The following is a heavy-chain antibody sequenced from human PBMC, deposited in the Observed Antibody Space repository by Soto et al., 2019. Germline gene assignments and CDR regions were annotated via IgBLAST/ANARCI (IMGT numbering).Heavy chain of an antibody. D-gene: IGHD2-2*01. Sequence: QVQLVQSGTEVKKPGASVKVSCKASGYTFNSYGISWVRQAPGQGLEWMAWIRASNGDTNYAQNLQGRVTVTIETSTSTAYMELRSLRSDDTAMYYCVRDSFGHAIFGYWGQGTLVTVSS. CDR2: IRASNGDT. CDR1: GYTFNSYG. J-gene: IGHJ4*02. CDR3: VRDSFGHAIFGY. V-gene: IGHV1-18*04.